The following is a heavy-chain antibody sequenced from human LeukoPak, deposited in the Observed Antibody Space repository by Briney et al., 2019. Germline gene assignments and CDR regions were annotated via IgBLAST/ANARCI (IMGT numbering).Heavy chain of an antibody. Sequence: GGSLRLSCAASGFTFSSYWMSWVRQAPGKGLEWVANIKQDGSEKYYVDSVKGRFTISRDNAKNSLYLQMNSLRAEDTAVYYCARERSLVVIRPFDYWGQGTLVTASS. J-gene: IGHJ4*02. CDR2: IKQDGSEK. CDR1: GFTFSSYW. D-gene: IGHD3-3*01. V-gene: IGHV3-7*01. CDR3: ARERSLVVIRPFDY.